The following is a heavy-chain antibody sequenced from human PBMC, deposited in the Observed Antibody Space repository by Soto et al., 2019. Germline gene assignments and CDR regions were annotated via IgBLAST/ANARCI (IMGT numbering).Heavy chain of an antibody. D-gene: IGHD1-1*01. V-gene: IGHV4-31*02. Sequence: WTWLRHRPGAGLEWFGYINHRGSLYYNPSLESRVSMSVDTSKNQFSLNLSSVTAADTAVYYCARELPQRQGRNMDVWGQGTTVTVSS. CDR3: ARELPQRQGRNMDV. CDR2: INHRGSL. J-gene: IGHJ6*02.